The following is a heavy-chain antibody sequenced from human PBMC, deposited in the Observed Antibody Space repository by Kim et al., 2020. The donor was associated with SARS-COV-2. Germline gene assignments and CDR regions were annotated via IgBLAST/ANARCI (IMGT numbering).Heavy chain of an antibody. CDR2: IYTSGST. CDR3: ARDQVSSPFGNYYYYYGMDV. V-gene: IGHV4-4*07. Sequence: SETLSLTCTVSGGSISSYYWSWIRQPAGKGLEWIGRIYTSGSTNYNPSLKSRVTMSVDTSKNQFSLKLSSVTAADTAVYYCARDQVSSPFGNYYYYYGMDVWGQGTTVTVSS. J-gene: IGHJ6*02. D-gene: IGHD3-16*01. CDR1: GGSISSYY.